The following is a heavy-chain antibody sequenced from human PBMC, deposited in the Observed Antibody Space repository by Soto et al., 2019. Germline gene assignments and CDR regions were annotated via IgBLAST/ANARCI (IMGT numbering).Heavy chain of an antibody. J-gene: IGHJ6*03. CDR2: ISGSGGST. D-gene: IGHD2-15*01. CDR1: GSPFSDYA. V-gene: IGHV3-23*01. CDR3: ARGLNDCSGGSCYANYYYMDV. Sequence: PGGSLRLSCVDSGSPFSDYAMSWVRQAPGKGLEWVSAISGSGGSTYYADSVKGRFTISRDNSKNTLYLQMNSLRAEDTAVYYCARGLNDCSGGSCYANYYYMDVWGKGTTVTVSS.